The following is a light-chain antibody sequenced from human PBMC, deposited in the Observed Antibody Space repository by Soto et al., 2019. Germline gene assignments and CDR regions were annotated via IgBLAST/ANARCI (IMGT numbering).Light chain of an antibody. V-gene: IGKV3-20*01. CDR1: QSVSSRY. Sequence: EIVLTQSPGTLSLSPGERANLSCRASQSVSSRYLAWYQQKPGQAPRLLMYGASNRATGIPDRFSGSGSGTDFTLTISRLEPEDFAVYFCQQYGSSPPFTFGQGTKVEIK. CDR2: GAS. CDR3: QQYGSSPPFT. J-gene: IGKJ2*01.